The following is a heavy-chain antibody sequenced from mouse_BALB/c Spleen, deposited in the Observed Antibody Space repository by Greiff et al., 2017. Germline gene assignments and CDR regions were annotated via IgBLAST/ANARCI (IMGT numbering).Heavy chain of an antibody. V-gene: IGHV14-3*02. CDR3: ANDGSRAY. Sequence: EVQLQQSGAELVKPGASVKLSCTASGFNIKDNYMHWVKQRPEQGLEWIGRIDPANGNTKYDPKFQGKATITADTSSNTAYLQLSSMTSEDTAVYYCANDGSRAYWGQGTLVTVSA. D-gene: IGHD1-1*01. J-gene: IGHJ3*01. CDR1: GFNIKDNY. CDR2: IDPANGNT.